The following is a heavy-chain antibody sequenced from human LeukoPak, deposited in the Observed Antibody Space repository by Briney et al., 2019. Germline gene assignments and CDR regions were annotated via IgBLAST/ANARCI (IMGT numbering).Heavy chain of an antibody. CDR3: ARSVSGVWLFDY. CDR2: SSSDETYK. D-gene: IGHD5/OR15-5a*01. CDR1: EFTFSSYS. V-gene: IGHV3-30*13. J-gene: IGHJ4*02. Sequence: GGSLRLSCAASEFTFSSYSMNWVRQAPGKGLEWVSVSSSDETYKFYADSVRGRFTISRDNSKNRLYLQMSDLRAEDTAVYFCARSVSGVWLFDYWGRGTLVTVSS.